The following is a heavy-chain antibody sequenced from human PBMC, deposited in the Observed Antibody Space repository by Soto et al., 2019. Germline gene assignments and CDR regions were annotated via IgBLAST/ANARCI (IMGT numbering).Heavy chain of an antibody. V-gene: IGHV4-31*03. CDR3: ARESIAARLIDY. J-gene: IGHJ4*02. D-gene: IGHD6-6*01. CDR2: IYYSGST. Sequence: SETLSLTCTASGGSISSGGYYWSWIRQHPGKGLEWIGYIYYSGSTYYNPSLKSRVTISVDTSKNQFSLKLSSVTAADTAVYYCARESIAARLIDYWGQGTLVTVSS. CDR1: GGSISSGGYY.